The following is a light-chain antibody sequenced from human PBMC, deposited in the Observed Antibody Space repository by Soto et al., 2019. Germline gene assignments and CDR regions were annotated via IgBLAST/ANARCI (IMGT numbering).Light chain of an antibody. Sequence: SVLTQPASVSGSPGQSITISCTGTSSDVGGYNYVSWYQQHPGKAPKLMIYDVSNRPSGVSDRFSGSKSGNTASLTISGLQAEDDADYYCGSYASGSSEVFGTGTNV. V-gene: IGLV2-14*01. J-gene: IGLJ1*01. CDR3: GSYASGSSEV. CDR2: DVS. CDR1: SSDVGGYNY.